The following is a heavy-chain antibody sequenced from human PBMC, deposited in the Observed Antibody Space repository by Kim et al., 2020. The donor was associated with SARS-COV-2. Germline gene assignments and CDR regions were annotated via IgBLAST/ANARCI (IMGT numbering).Heavy chain of an antibody. Sequence: GGSLRLSCAASGFTFSSYEMNWVRQAPGKGLEWVSYISSSGSTIYYADSVKGRFTISRDNAKNSLYLQMNSLRAEDTAVYYCARDAGLSTLYSSGPNWFDPWGQGTLVTVSS. CDR3: ARDAGLSTLYSSGPNWFDP. V-gene: IGHV3-48*03. D-gene: IGHD6-19*01. CDR1: GFTFSSYE. CDR2: ISSSGSTI. J-gene: IGHJ5*02.